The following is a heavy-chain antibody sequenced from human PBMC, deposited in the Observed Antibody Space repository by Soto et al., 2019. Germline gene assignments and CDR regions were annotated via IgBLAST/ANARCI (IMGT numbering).Heavy chain of an antibody. D-gene: IGHD6-13*01. CDR3: ARAGYSSSWYSGGNNWLDP. Sequence: SETLSLTCTVSGGSISGYYWSWIRQPPGKGLEWIGYIYYSGSTNYNPSLKSRVTISVDTSKNQFSLKLSSVTAADTAVYYCARAGYSSSWYSGGNNWLDPWGQGTLVTVSS. CDR2: IYYSGST. V-gene: IGHV4-59*01. CDR1: GGSISGYY. J-gene: IGHJ5*02.